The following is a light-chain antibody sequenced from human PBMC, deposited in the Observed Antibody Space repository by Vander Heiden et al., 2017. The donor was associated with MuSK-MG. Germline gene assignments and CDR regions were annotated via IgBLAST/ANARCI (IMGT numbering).Light chain of an antibody. Sequence: EIVMTQSPATLSVSPGERATLSCRASQRINSNLAWYQQKPGQAPRLLIYSASTRATGIPARFSGSGSATEFTLTISSLQSEDFAVYYCQQDNTWPRTFGQGTKVXIK. V-gene: IGKV3-15*01. CDR3: QQDNTWPRT. CDR2: SAS. J-gene: IGKJ1*01. CDR1: QRINSN.